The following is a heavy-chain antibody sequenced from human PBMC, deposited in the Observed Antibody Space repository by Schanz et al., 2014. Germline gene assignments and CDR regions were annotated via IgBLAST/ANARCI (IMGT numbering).Heavy chain of an antibody. CDR1: GFTFSSSG. Sequence: QVQLVESGGGVVQPGGSLRLSCVASGFTFSSSGMHWVRQAPGKGLEWVAFIRYTGGNKYYPDSVKGRFTISRDNSKNTVYLQMNSLRAEDTAVYHCVKDLGGSRSSWYSHFDHWGLGTLVTVSS. CDR3: VKDLGGSRSSWYSHFDH. J-gene: IGHJ4*02. CDR2: IRYTGGNK. V-gene: IGHV3-30*02. D-gene: IGHD6-13*01.